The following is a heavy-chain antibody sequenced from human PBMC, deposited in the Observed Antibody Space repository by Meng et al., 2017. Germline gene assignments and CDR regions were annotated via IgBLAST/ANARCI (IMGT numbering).Heavy chain of an antibody. V-gene: IGHV1-2*02. Sequence: QVQRGQSGAEVKKPGASVKVSCKASGYTFTGYYMHWVRQAPGQGLEWMGWINPNSGGTNYAQKFQGRVTMTRDTSISTAYMELSRLRSDDTAVYYCARVYYYDSSGYYYSMGGMDVWGQGTTVTVSS. CDR3: ARVYYYDSSGYYYSMGGMDV. CDR1: GYTFTGYY. J-gene: IGHJ6*02. D-gene: IGHD3-22*01. CDR2: INPNSGGT.